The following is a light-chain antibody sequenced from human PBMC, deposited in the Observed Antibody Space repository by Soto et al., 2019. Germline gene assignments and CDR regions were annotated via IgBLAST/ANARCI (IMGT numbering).Light chain of an antibody. CDR1: SSDVGGYNY. Sequence: QSALTQPASVSGSPGQSITISCTGTSSDVGGYNYVSWYQQHPGKAPKLMIYEVSNRPSGGSNRFSGSKSGNTASLTIYGLQAEDEADYYCSSFTSINTWVFGGGTKLTVL. J-gene: IGLJ3*02. CDR2: EVS. V-gene: IGLV2-14*01. CDR3: SSFTSINTWV.